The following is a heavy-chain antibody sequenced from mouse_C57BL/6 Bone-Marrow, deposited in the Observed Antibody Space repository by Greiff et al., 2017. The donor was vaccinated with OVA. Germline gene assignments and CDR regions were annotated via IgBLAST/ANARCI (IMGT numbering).Heavy chain of an antibody. CDR2: IHPNSGST. D-gene: IGHD2-5*01. CDR1: GYTFTSYW. CDR3: ARGGFYYSNYVGWYFDV. V-gene: IGHV1-64*01. J-gene: IGHJ1*03. Sequence: QVQLQQPGAELVKPGASVKLSCKTSGYTFTSYWMHWVKQRPGQGLEWIGMIHPNSGSTNYNEKFKSKATLTVDKSSSTAYMQLSSLTSEDSAVYYCARGGFYYSNYVGWYFDVWGTGTTVIVSS.